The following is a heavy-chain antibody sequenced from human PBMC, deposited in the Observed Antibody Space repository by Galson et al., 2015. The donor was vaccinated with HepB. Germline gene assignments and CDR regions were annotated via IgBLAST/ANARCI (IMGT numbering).Heavy chain of an antibody. CDR3: ARDSRATFGEPNWFDP. V-gene: IGHV3-48*01. CDR2: ISATSRTI. Sequence: SLRLSCAASGFTFSRYNMNWVRQVAGKGLEWISYISATSRTIEYADSVKGRFTISRDNAKNSLFLQMGSLRVEDTGVYYCARDSRATFGEPNWFDPWGQGTLVTASS. CDR1: GFTFSRYN. J-gene: IGHJ5*02. D-gene: IGHD3-3*01.